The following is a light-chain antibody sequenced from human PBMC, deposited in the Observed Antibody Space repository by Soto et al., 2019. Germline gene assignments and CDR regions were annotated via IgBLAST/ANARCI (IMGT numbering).Light chain of an antibody. Sequence: EIVLPQSPATLSLSPGERATLSCRASPSVSSYLAWYQQTPGQAPRLLIYDASNRATGIPARFSGSGSGTDFTLTISSLEPEDFAVYYCQQRSNWPPFAFGPGTKVDIK. CDR2: DAS. CDR3: QQRSNWPPFA. V-gene: IGKV3-11*01. CDR1: PSVSSY. J-gene: IGKJ3*01.